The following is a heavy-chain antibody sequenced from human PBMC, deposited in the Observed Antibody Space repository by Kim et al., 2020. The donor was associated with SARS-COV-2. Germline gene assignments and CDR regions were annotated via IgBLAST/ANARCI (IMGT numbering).Heavy chain of an antibody. CDR2: VSTSSTYT. Sequence: GGSLRLSCAASGFTFSDYYMSWIRQAPGKGLEWVSYVSTSSTYTNYTDSVKGRFTISRDNAKNSLYLQMNSLRVEDTAVYYCARDRHGMDVWGQGTTVTVSS. CDR1: GFTFSDYY. J-gene: IGHJ6*02. V-gene: IGHV3-11*06. CDR3: ARDRHGMDV. D-gene: IGHD6-6*01.